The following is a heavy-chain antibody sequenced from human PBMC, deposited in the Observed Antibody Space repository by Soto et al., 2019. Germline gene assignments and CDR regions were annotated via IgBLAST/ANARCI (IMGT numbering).Heavy chain of an antibody. CDR1: GFTFSSYS. CDR2: ISSSSSYI. D-gene: IGHD5-18*01. CDR3: AREEDSYGQGDY. V-gene: IGHV3-21*01. Sequence: SLRLSCAASGFTFSSYSMNWVRQAPGKGLEWVSSISSSSSYIYYADSVKGRFTISRDNAKNSLYLQMNSLRAEDTAVYYCAREEDSYGQGDYWGQGTLVTVSS. J-gene: IGHJ4*02.